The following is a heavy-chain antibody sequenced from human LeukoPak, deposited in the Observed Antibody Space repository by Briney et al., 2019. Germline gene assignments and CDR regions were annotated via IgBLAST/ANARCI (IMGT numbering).Heavy chain of an antibody. J-gene: IGHJ4*02. CDR2: IDHSGST. V-gene: IGHV4-4*02. CDR3: AYGDLFYFFDY. CDR1: GGSISSSNW. D-gene: IGHD4-17*01. Sequence: SGTLSLTCAVSGGSISSSNWWSWVRQPPGKGLEWIGEIDHSGSTNYNPSLKSRVTISVDTSKNQFSLKLSSVTAADTAVYYCAYGDLFYFFDYWGQGTLVTVSS.